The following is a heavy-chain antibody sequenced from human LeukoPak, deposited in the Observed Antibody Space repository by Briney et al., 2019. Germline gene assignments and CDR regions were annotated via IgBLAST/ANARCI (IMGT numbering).Heavy chain of an antibody. J-gene: IGHJ6*03. CDR3: ARSGGMGYYYYMDV. D-gene: IGHD1-26*01. CDR1: GFTFSTYG. Sequence: GGTLRLSCAASGFTFSTYGMNWVRQAPGKGLEWVSGVIPSGATTYYADSVKGRFTISRDNSKNTLYLLMNSLRAEDTAVYYCARSGGMGYYYYMDVWGKGTTVTISS. CDR2: VIPSGATT. V-gene: IGHV3-23*01.